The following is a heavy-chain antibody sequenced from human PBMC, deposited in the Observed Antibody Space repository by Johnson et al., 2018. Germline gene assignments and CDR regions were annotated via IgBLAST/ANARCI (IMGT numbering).Heavy chain of an antibody. CDR1: GFTFSGSA. CDR3: TSVSSSSSVLTHYYYYGMDV. V-gene: IGHV3-73*01. J-gene: IGHJ6*02. CDR2: IRSKANSYAT. D-gene: IGHD6-6*01. Sequence: VQLVESGGGLVQPGGSLKLSCAASGFTFSGSAMHWVRQASGKGLEWVGRIRSKANSYATAYAASVKGRFTISRDDSKNTAYQQMNSLKTEDTAVYYCTSVSSSSSVLTHYYYYGMDVWGQGTTVTVSS.